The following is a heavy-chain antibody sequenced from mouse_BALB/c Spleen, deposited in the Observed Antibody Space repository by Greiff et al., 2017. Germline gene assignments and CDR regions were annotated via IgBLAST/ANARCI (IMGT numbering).Heavy chain of an antibody. V-gene: IGHV2-9*02. Sequence: VQLVESGPGLVAPSQSLSITCTVSGFSLTSYGVHWVRQPPGKGLEWLGVIWAGGSTNYHSALISRLSISKDNSKSQVFLKLNSLQTDDTATYYCAKSLYYRYDGGFAYWGQGTLVTVSA. CDR3: AKSLYYRYDGGFAY. CDR1: GFSLTSYG. J-gene: IGHJ3*01. CDR2: IWAGGST. D-gene: IGHD2-14*01.